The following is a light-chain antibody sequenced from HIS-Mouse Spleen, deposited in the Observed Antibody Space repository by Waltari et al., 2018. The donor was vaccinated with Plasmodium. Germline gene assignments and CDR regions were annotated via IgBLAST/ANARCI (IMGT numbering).Light chain of an antibody. J-gene: IGLJ3*02. CDR2: EDS. V-gene: IGLV3-10*01. Sequence: SYELTQPPLVSVSPGQTARITCSGDALPKKYAYWYQQKSGQAPVLVIYEDSKRPSGIPERFSVSSSGTMATLTISGAQVEDEADYYCYSTDSSGNHRVFGGGTKLTVL. CDR3: YSTDSSGNHRV. CDR1: ALPKKY.